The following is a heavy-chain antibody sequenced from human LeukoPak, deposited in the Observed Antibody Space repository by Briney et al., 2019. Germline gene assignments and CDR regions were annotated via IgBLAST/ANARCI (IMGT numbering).Heavy chain of an antibody. CDR2: IIPIFGTA. D-gene: IGHD2-2*01. CDR1: GGTFSSYA. CDR3: ARGGSTSCCPRTTREYYYYGMDV. Sequence: GASVKVSCKASGGTFSSYAISWVRQAPGRGLEWMGGIIPIFGTANYAQKFQGRVTITADESTSTAYMELSSLRSEDTAVYYCARGGSTSCCPRTTREYYYYGMDVWGKGTTVTVSS. V-gene: IGHV1-69*13. J-gene: IGHJ6*04.